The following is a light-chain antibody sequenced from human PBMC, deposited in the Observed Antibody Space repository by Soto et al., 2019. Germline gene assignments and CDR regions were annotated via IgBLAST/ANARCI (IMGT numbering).Light chain of an antibody. CDR3: QQRSNWHLFT. CDR2: DAS. Sequence: EIVLTQSPATLSLSPGERATLSCRASQGVSSYLAWYQQKPGQAPRLLIYDASNRATGIPARFSGSGPGTDFHRTISSLEPEDFAVYYCQQRSNWHLFTCCPGTKVDIK. J-gene: IGKJ3*01. V-gene: IGKV3D-11*01. CDR1: QGVSSY.